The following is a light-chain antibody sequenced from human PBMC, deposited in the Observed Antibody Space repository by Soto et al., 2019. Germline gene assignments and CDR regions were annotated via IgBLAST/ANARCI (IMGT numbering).Light chain of an antibody. Sequence: QSVLTQPASVSGSPGQSITISCTGTSSDVGASNFVSWYQQRPGKAPKLIIYEVTNRPSGISNRFSGSKSGNTASLTISGLQAEDEADYYCASYTTTSTLVLGGGTKLTVL. V-gene: IGLV2-14*01. CDR1: SSDVGASNF. CDR3: ASYTTTSTLV. J-gene: IGLJ3*02. CDR2: EVT.